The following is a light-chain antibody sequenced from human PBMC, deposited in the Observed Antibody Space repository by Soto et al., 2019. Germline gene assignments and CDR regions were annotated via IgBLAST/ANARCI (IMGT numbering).Light chain of an antibody. CDR3: LQHDSNVWT. J-gene: IGKJ1*01. Sequence: DIQMTQSPSSLSASVGDGFTVTCRASQDIQNALGWYQQKPGKAPKRLVYAASSLQSGVPSRFRGSRSGTEFTLTISSLQLEDFATYYCLQHDSNVWTFGQGTKVDIK. CDR1: QDIQNA. V-gene: IGKV1-17*01. CDR2: AAS.